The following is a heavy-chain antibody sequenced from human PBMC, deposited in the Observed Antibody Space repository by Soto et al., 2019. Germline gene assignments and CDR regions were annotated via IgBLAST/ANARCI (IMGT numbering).Heavy chain of an antibody. V-gene: IGHV4-4*07. J-gene: IGHJ6*02. D-gene: IGHD1-1*01. CDR3: ARGKGEAGTYYYGMDV. Sequence: SETLSLTCTVSGGSISSYYWSWIRQPAGKGLEWIGRIYTSGSTNYNPSLKSRVTMSVDTSKNQFSLKLSSVTAADTAVYYCARGKGEAGTYYYGMDVWGQGTKVTVYS. CDR1: GGSISSYY. CDR2: IYTSGST.